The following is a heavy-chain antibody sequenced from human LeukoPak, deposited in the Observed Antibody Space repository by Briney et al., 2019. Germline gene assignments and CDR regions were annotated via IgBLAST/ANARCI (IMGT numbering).Heavy chain of an antibody. V-gene: IGHV3-23*01. J-gene: IGHJ6*03. Sequence: GGSLRLSCATSGFSFSSYAMSWVRQAPGKGLEWVSAMSSSDDGRYYAASVRGRFTISRDTSRSTLYLQMNSLRAEDTAVYYCARGGDYDPYYYMDVWGKGTTVTVSS. CDR2: MSSSDDGR. D-gene: IGHD4-17*01. CDR1: GFSFSSYA. CDR3: ARGGDYDPYYYMDV.